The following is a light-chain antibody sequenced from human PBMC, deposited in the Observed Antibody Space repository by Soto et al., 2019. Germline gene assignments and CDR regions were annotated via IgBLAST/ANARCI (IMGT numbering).Light chain of an antibody. Sequence: QSALTPPASVSGSPGQSITISCTGTSSDVGAYNFVSWYQQKPGKAPKLLIYEVTHRPSGISDRFSGSKSGNMASLTISGLQDEDEASYYCCTYARNRLYVFGSGTKVTVL. CDR2: EVT. CDR3: CTYARNRLYV. J-gene: IGLJ1*01. CDR1: SSDVGAYNF. V-gene: IGLV2-14*01.